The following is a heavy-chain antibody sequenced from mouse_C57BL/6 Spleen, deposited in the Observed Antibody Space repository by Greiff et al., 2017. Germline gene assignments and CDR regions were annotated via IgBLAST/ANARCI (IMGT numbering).Heavy chain of an antibody. J-gene: IGHJ4*01. Sequence: VQLQQSGPELVKPGASVKISCKASGYTFTDYYMNWVKQSHGKSLEWIGDINPNNGGTSYNQKFKGKATLTVDKSSSTAYMELRSLTSEDSAVYYCARGSSGAHYYAMDYWGQGTSVTVSS. CDR3: ARGSSGAHYYAMDY. V-gene: IGHV1-26*01. CDR2: INPNNGGT. CDR1: GYTFTDYY. D-gene: IGHD3-2*02.